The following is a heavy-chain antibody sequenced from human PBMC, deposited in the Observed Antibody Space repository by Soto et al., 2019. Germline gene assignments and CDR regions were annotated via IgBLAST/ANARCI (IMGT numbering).Heavy chain of an antibody. CDR1: GGTFSSYR. J-gene: IGHJ4*02. CDR3: ARDSGAKLSSS. CDR2: IVPIYRTA. Sequence: SVKVSCKASGGTFSSYRINWVRQAPGQGLEWVGGIVPIYRTADYAQKFQGRVTITADESARTAYLEVRSLKSQDTAVYYCARDSGAKLSSSWGQGALVTVSS. V-gene: IGHV1-69*13. D-gene: IGHD6-13*01.